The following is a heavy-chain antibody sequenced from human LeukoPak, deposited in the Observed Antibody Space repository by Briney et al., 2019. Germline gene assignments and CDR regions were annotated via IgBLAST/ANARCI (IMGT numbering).Heavy chain of an antibody. V-gene: IGHV4-38-2*01. CDR3: ARLVWPEYYDSSGYWGNWFDP. CDR2: IYYSGST. Sequence: SETLSLTCAVSGYSIRSGYYWAWIRQPPGKDLEWIGSIYYSGSTYYNPSLKSRVTISVDTSKNQFSLKLSSVTAADTAVYYCARLVWPEYYDSSGYWGNWFDPWGQGTLVTVSS. J-gene: IGHJ5*02. CDR1: GYSIRSGYY. D-gene: IGHD3-22*01.